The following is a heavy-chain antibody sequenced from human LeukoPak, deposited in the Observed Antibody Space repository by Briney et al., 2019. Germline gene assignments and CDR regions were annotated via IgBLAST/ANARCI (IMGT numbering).Heavy chain of an antibody. D-gene: IGHD3-3*01. J-gene: IGHJ4*02. CDR1: GYTFTSYG. V-gene: IGHV1-18*01. CDR2: ISAYNGNT. Sequence: GASVKVSCKASGYTFTSYGISWVRQAPGQGLGWMGWISAYNGNTNYAQKLQGRVTMTTDTSTSTAYMELRSLRSDDTAVYYWAXDLTXYXFWXGYVGGTVFDYWGQGTLVTVSS. CDR3: AXDLTXYXFWXGYVGGTVFDY.